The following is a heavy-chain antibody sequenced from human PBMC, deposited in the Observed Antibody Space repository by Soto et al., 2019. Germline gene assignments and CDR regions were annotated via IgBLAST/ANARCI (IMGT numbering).Heavy chain of an antibody. Sequence: EVQLVESGGGLVKTGESLRLSCAVSGATFRNLWMAWVRQPPGKGLEWIGRIKSKFDGETTDYASPVNGRFIISRDDSKNTLFLQVNSLKSDGPALYYCTTDRPYTYGGGITTWGQGTKVTVSS. CDR2: IKSKFDGETT. D-gene: IGHD3-16*02. CDR1: GATFRNLW. V-gene: IGHV3-15*01. J-gene: IGHJ3*01. CDR3: TTDRPYTYGGGITT.